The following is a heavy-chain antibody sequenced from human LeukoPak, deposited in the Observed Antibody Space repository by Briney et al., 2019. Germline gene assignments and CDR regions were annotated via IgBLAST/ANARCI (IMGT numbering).Heavy chain of an antibody. Sequence: SETLSLTCTVSGGSISSYYWSWIRQPPGKGLEWIGYIYYSGSTNYNPSLKSRVTISVDTSKNQFSLKLSSVTAADTAVYYCARLALVGDDYGMDVWGQGTTVTVSS. V-gene: IGHV4-59*08. CDR3: ARLALVGDDYGMDV. D-gene: IGHD1-26*01. CDR2: IYYSGST. CDR1: GGSISSYY. J-gene: IGHJ6*02.